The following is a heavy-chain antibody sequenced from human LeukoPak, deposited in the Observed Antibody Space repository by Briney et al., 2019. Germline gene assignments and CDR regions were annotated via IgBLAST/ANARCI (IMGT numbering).Heavy chain of an antibody. CDR3: VGTSLVQEVNIAAFDS. D-gene: IGHD3-10*01. CDR2: ICGCITK. J-gene: IGHJ4*02. Sequence: GGSLRLSCAAYGFTFSRYGMSWVRQAPGDGLEWVSYICGCITKYHADPVKGRLAICRHNAKNSLYLEMNNMRDDDTAGYYCVGTSLVQEVNIAAFDSWGQGTLVTVSS. V-gene: IGHV3-48*02. CDR1: GFTFSRYG.